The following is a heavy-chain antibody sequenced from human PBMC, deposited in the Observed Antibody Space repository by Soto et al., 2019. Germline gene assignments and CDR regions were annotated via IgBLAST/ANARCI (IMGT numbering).Heavy chain of an antibody. CDR2: ISSSGSTI. D-gene: IGHD3-22*01. CDR1: GFTFSSYE. Sequence: GGSLRLSCAASGFTFSSYEMNWVRQAPGKGLEWVSYISSSGSTIYYADSVKGRFTISRDNAKNSLYLQMNSLRAEDTAVYYCARVNWDSSGLNAFDIWGQGTMVTVSS. J-gene: IGHJ3*02. CDR3: ARVNWDSSGLNAFDI. V-gene: IGHV3-48*03.